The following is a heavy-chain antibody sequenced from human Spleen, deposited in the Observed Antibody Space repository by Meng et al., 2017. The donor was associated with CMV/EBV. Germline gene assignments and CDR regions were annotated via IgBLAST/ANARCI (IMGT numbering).Heavy chain of an antibody. CDR3: ASHTPPYCSSTSCYLDYYGMDV. Sequence: ASVKVSCKASGYTFTSYGISWVRQAPGQGLEWMGWISAYNGNTNYAQKLQGRVTMTTDTSTSTAYMELRSLRSEDTAVYYCASHTPPYCSSTSCYLDYYGMDVWGQGTTVTVSS. CDR1: GYTFTSYG. V-gene: IGHV1-18*01. J-gene: IGHJ6*02. CDR2: ISAYNGNT. D-gene: IGHD2-2*01.